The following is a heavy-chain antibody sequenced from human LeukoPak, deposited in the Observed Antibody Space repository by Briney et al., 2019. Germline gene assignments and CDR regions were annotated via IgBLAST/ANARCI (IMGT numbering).Heavy chain of an antibody. CDR3: ARGPYYDILANWFDP. V-gene: IGHV3-33*01. CDR2: IWYDGSNK. J-gene: IGHJ5*02. Sequence: PGRSLRLSCAASGFPFSSYGMHWVRQAPGKGLEWVAVIWYDGSNKYYADSVKGRFTISRDNSKNTLYLQMNSLRAEDTAVYYCARGPYYDILANWFDPWGQGTLVTVSS. D-gene: IGHD3-9*01. CDR1: GFPFSSYG.